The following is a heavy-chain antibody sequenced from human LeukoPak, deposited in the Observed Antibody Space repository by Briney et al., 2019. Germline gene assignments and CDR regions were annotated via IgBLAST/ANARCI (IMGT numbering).Heavy chain of an antibody. CDR2: IWYDGSNK. J-gene: IGHJ4*02. Sequence: GGSLRLSCAASGFTFSSYGMHWVRQAPGKGLEWVAVIWYDGSNKYYADSVKGRFTISRDNSKNTLYLQMNSLGAEDTAVYYCAREVHTGYYLDYWGQGTPVTVSS. CDR3: AREVHTGYYLDY. CDR1: GFTFSSYG. V-gene: IGHV3-33*01. D-gene: IGHD3-9*01.